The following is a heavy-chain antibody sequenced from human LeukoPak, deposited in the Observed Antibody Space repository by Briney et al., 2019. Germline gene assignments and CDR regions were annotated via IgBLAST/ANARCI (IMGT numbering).Heavy chain of an antibody. CDR2: IYPGNSWT. Sequence: GESLKISWRISGYTFTDYYIGWVRQMPGKGLEWMGIIYPGNSWTRYGPSFHAQDTFSVDKSISTAYVEWISLKASDTAMYYCVREGLYTGCHTSDYWGQGTLVTVSS. V-gene: IGHV5-51*01. CDR1: GYTFTDYY. CDR3: VREGLYTGCHTSDY. J-gene: IGHJ4*02. D-gene: IGHD2-8*02.